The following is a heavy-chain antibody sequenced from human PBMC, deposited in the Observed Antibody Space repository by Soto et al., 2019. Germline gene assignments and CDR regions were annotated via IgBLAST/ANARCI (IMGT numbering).Heavy chain of an antibody. D-gene: IGHD2-15*01. CDR3: GRVVEGATRHTDFDF. CDR1: GGSIHNSHSF. CDR2: VYYSGGA. J-gene: IGHJ4*02. Sequence: SETLSLTCAVSGGSIHNSHSFWGWIRQPPGKGLEFIGSVYYSGGAYYNPSLESRVTVSVDTSKNQVSLRLNSVTASDTAVYYCGRVVEGATRHTDFDFWGRGTLVTVSS. V-gene: IGHV4-39*01.